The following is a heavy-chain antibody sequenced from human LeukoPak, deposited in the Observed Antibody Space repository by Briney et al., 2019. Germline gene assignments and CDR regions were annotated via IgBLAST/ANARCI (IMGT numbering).Heavy chain of an antibody. D-gene: IGHD3-16*02. CDR3: ARDWTPYDYVWGSYRGNWFDP. J-gene: IGHJ5*02. CDR2: IYTSGST. Sequence: SETLSLTCTVSGGSISSYYWSWIRQPAGKGLEWIGRIYTSGSTNYNPSLKSRVTMSVDTSKNQFSLKLSSVTAADTAVYYCARDWTPYDYVWGSYRGNWFDPWGQGTLVTVSS. CDR1: GGSISSYY. V-gene: IGHV4-4*07.